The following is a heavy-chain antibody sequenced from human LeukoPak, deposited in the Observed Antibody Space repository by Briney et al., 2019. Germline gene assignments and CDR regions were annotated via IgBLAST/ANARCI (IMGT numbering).Heavy chain of an antibody. CDR2: ISGYSGNT. J-gene: IGHJ4*02. V-gene: IGHV1-18*01. D-gene: IGHD5-12*01. CDR3: ARDDALVATGSFDY. CDR1: GYTFTTYG. Sequence: GASVKVSCKASGYTFTTYGINWVRQAPGQGLEWMGWISGYSGNTKYAQKLQDRVTMTTDTSTSTAYMELRSLRSDDTAVYYCARDDALVATGSFDYWGLGTLVTVSS.